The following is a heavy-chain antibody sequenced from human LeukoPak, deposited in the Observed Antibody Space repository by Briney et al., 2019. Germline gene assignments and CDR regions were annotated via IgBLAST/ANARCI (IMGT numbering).Heavy chain of an antibody. CDR2: IYYSGST. Sequence: PSQTLSPTCTVSGGSISSGGYYWSWIHQLPGKGLEWIGYIYYSGSTSYNPSLKSRLTISLDTSENQFSLKLSSVTAADTAVYYCARGSTGDKSNNWGQGTLVTVSS. CDR3: ARGSTGDKSNN. V-gene: IGHV4-31*03. D-gene: IGHD7-27*01. CDR1: GGSISSGGYY. J-gene: IGHJ4*02.